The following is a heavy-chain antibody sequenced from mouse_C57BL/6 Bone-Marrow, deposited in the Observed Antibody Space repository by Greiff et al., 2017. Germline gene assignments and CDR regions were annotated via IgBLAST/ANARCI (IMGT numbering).Heavy chain of an antibody. D-gene: IGHD2-3*01. Sequence: VHLVESGPELVKPGASVKISCKASGYAFSSSWMNWVKQRPGKGLEWIGRFYPGDGDTNYNGKFKGKATLTADKSSSTAYMQLSSLTSEDSAVXFCARGGDGLFAYWGQGTTLTVSS. CDR1: GYAFSSSW. CDR2: FYPGDGDT. CDR3: ARGGDGLFAY. J-gene: IGHJ2*01. V-gene: IGHV1-82*01.